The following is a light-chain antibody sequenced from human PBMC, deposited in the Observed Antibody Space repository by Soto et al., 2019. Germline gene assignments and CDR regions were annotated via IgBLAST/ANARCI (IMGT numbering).Light chain of an antibody. CDR3: YQYGSSPRS. CDR1: QSVSSNY. J-gene: IGKJ1*01. V-gene: IGKV3-20*01. Sequence: EIVLTQSPGTLSLSPGERATLSCRASQSVSSNYLAWYQQKPGQAPRLLIYAASRRITGIPDRFSGSWSGTGLTSPSSRLEPEDSAVYHWYQYGSSPRSVGQGTEVEFK. CDR2: AAS.